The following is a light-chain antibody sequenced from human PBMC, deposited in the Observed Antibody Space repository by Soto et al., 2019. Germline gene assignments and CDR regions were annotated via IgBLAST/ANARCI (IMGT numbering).Light chain of an antibody. V-gene: IGKV1-39*01. Sequence: DIQMTQSPSTVSASVGDAVTITCRASQSISSYLNWYQQKPGKAPKLLIYAASSLQSGVPSRFSGSGSGTDFTLTISSLQPEDFATYYCQQSYSTLMYTFGQGTKVDIK. CDR3: QQSYSTLMYT. CDR2: AAS. J-gene: IGKJ2*01. CDR1: QSISSY.